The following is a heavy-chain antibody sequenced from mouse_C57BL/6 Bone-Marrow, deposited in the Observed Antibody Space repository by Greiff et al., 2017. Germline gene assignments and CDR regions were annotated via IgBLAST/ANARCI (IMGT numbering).Heavy chain of an antibody. Sequence: VQLQQSGAELVRPGASVKLSCTASGFNIKDDYMHWVKQRPEQGLEWIGWIDPENGDTEYASKFQGKATITADPSSNTASLQLSSLTSKDTADDCCTKDGDYSAMDYWGQGTTVTVSS. J-gene: IGHJ4*01. CDR2: IDPENGDT. D-gene: IGHD2-3*01. V-gene: IGHV14-4*01. CDR3: TKDGDYSAMDY. CDR1: GFNIKDDY.